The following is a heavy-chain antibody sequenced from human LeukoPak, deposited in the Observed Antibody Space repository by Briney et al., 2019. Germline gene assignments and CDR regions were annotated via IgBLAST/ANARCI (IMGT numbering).Heavy chain of an antibody. J-gene: IGHJ5*02. CDR3: AKEAHDYWFLWFDP. V-gene: IGHV3-23*01. D-gene: IGHD4/OR15-4a*01. Sequence: GGSLRLSCAASGFTFSSNWMSRVRQAPGKGLEWVSAISGSGGSTYYADSVKGRFTISRDNSKNTLYLQMNSLRAEDTAVYYCAKEAHDYWFLWFDPWGQGTLVTVSS. CDR1: GFTFSSNW. CDR2: ISGSGGST.